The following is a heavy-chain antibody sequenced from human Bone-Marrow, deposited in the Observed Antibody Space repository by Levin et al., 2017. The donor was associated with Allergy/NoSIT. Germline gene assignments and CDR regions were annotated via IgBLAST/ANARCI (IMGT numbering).Heavy chain of an antibody. Sequence: SETLSLTCSVSGGSISNSYWSWIRQAPGKGLEWIGYIKNSGTTKYNPSLNSRVTISADTSKNQVSLRLTSVTAADTAVYYGASLGYTISYYVYAMDVWGQGTTVTVSS. J-gene: IGHJ6*02. CDR3: ASLGYTISYYVYAMDV. V-gene: IGHV4-59*01. D-gene: IGHD5-12*01. CDR1: GGSISNSY. CDR2: IKNSGTT.